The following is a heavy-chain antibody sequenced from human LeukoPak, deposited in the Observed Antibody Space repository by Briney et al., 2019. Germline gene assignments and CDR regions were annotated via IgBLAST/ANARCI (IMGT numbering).Heavy chain of an antibody. D-gene: IGHD3-22*01. CDR2: IYSGGST. CDR1: GFTFSSYA. Sequence: GGSLRLSCAASGFTFSSYAMHWVRQAPGKGLEWVAVIYSGGSTYYADSVKGRFTISRDNSKNTLYLQMNSLRAEDTAVYYCAGTYTYYYDSSGYPLFDYWGQGTLVTVSS. CDR3: AGTYTYYYDSSGYPLFDY. V-gene: IGHV3-53*01. J-gene: IGHJ4*02.